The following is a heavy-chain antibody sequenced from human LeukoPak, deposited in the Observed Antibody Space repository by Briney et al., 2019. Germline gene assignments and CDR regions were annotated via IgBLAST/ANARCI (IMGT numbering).Heavy chain of an antibody. Sequence: SETLSLTCTVSGGSISSYYWSWIRQPPGKGLEWIGYIYYSGSTNYNPSLKSRVTISVDTSKNQFSLKLSSVTAADTAVYYCARLGYYYDSSGYYYYYYGMDVWGQGTRSPSP. CDR1: GGSISSYY. V-gene: IGHV4-59*08. J-gene: IGHJ6*02. CDR2: IYYSGST. CDR3: ARLGYYYDSSGYYYYYYGMDV. D-gene: IGHD3-22*01.